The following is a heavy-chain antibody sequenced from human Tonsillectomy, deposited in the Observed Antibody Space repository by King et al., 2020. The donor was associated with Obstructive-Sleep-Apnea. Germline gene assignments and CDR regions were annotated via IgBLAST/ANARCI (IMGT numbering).Heavy chain of an antibody. J-gene: IGHJ4*02. V-gene: IGHV4-59*01. Sequence: QLQESGPGLVKPSETLSLTCTVSGGSISSYYWSWIRQPPGKGLEWIGYIYYSGSTNYNPSLKSRVPITVDTPKNQFFLKLGSVTAADTAVYYCARGTAPRSIAARLGSFDYWGQGTLVTVSS. CDR1: GGSISSYY. CDR3: ARGTAPRSIAARLGSFDY. D-gene: IGHD6-6*01. CDR2: IYYSGST.